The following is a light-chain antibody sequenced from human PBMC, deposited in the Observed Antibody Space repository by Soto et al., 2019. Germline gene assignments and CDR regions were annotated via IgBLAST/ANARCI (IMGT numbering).Light chain of an antibody. CDR2: RVS. J-gene: IGKJ1*01. CDR3: MQGTHRRT. V-gene: IGKV2-30*02. CDR1: QSLVHSDGNTY. Sequence: DIVMTQSPLSLPVTLGQPASISCMSSQSLVHSDGNTYLNWFQHRPGQSPXRLIYRVSNRDSGVPDRFSGSGSGTDFTLKISRVEAEDVGVSYCMQGTHRRTFGQGTKV.